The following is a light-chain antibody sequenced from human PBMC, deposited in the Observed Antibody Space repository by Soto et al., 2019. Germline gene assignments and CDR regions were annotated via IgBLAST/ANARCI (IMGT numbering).Light chain of an antibody. V-gene: IGKV3-20*01. CDR2: GXS. CDR1: PSVSRSY. Sequence: EIVLTQSPGTLLLSPGGRATLSXRASPSVSRSYLAWYQQKPRQAPTXXXSGXSSRDRGSPDRLSGSGSATAFTRTISRLEPDDCAIYYCQQYGVVTYTFGQGTKVDIK. J-gene: IGKJ2*01. CDR3: QQYGVVTYT.